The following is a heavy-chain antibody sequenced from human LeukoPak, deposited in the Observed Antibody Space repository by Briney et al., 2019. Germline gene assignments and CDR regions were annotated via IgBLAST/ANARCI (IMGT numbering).Heavy chain of an antibody. V-gene: IGHV4-34*01. Sequence: SETLSLTCAVSGGSFSGYYWTWIRQPPGKGLEWIGEINHSGSANYNPSLKSRVTISLDTSKNQFSLKLSSVTAADTAVYYCARGQGTVTTHWGQGTLVTVSS. J-gene: IGHJ4*02. D-gene: IGHD4-17*01. CDR2: INHSGSA. CDR1: GGSFSGYY. CDR3: ARGQGTVTTH.